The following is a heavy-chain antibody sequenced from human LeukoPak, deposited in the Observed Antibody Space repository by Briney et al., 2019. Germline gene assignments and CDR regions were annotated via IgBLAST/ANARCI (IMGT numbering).Heavy chain of an antibody. CDR2: IKGKTDGGTT. CDR3: ARESTPYSSGWYRFDY. CDR1: GFTFSNAW. J-gene: IGHJ4*02. Sequence: GGSLRLSCVASGFTFSNAWMSWVRQAPGKGLEWVGRIKGKTDGGTTDYAAPVKGRFAISRDDSKNTLYLQMNSLKAEDTAVYYCARESTPYSSGWYRFDYWGQGTLVTVSS. V-gene: IGHV3-15*01. D-gene: IGHD6-19*01.